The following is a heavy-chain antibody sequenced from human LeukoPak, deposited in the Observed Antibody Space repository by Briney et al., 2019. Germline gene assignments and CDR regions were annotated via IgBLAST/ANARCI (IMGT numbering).Heavy chain of an antibody. J-gene: IGHJ4*02. Sequence: PGGSLRLSCAASGFTFSDHAMSWVRQAPRQGLEWVSSVSYIGDNTFYADSVKGRFTISRDNSKNSLYLQMNSLRAEDTAVYYCAKVRQGGVIDSNDYWGKGTLVTVSS. CDR3: AKVRQGGVIDSNDY. V-gene: IGHV3-23*01. D-gene: IGHD3-16*02. CDR1: GFTFSDHA. CDR2: VSYIGDNT.